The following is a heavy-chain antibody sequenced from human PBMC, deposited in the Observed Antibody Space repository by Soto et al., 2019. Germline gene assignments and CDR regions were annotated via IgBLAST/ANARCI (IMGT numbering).Heavy chain of an antibody. CDR2: IYPGDSDT. CDR1: GYSFTSYW. Sequence: GESLKISCKGSGYSFTSYWIGWVRQMPGKGLEWMGIIYPGDSDTRYSPSFQGQVTISADKSISTAYLQWSSLKASDTAMYYCARLPPRFRGGYYYYGMDVGGQGTRFTVSS. V-gene: IGHV5-51*01. D-gene: IGHD3-10*01. J-gene: IGHJ6*02. CDR3: ARLPPRFRGGYYYYGMDV.